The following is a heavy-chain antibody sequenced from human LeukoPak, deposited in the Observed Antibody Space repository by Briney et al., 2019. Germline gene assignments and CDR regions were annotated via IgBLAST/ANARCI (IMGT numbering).Heavy chain of an antibody. CDR2: ISGSGDSA. Sequence: GGSLRLSCAASGFTFSIYAMNWVRQAPGKGLEWVSGISGSGDSAYYAGSVKGRFTISRDSSKNTLFLQMNSLRAEDTAVYYCAKGGGWYYYFDYWGQGTLVTVTS. CDR1: GFTFSIYA. D-gene: IGHD6-19*01. J-gene: IGHJ4*02. CDR3: AKGGGWYYYFDY. V-gene: IGHV3-23*01.